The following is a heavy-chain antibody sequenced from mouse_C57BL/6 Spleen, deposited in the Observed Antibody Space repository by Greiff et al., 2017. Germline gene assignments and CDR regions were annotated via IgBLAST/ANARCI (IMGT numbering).Heavy chain of an antibody. Sequence: EVQGVESGGGLVKPGGSLKLSCAASGFTFSDYGMHWVRQAPEKGLEWVAYISSGSSTIYYADTVKGRFTISRDNAKNTLFLQMTSLRSEDTAMYYCANYYGSSYYYAMDYWGQGPSVTVSS. CDR3: ANYYGSSYYYAMDY. CDR1: GFTFSDYG. J-gene: IGHJ4*01. V-gene: IGHV5-17*01. CDR2: ISSGSSTI. D-gene: IGHD1-1*01.